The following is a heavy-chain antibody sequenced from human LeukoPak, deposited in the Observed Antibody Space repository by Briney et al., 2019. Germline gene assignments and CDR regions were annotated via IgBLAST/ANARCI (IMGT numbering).Heavy chain of an antibody. CDR2: IHPNSGGT. CDR3: ARDPPPNRFGEEQDDY. Sequence: ASVKVSCKASGYTFTGYYMHWVRQAPGQGLEWMGWIHPNSGGTNYAQKFQGRVTMTRDTSISTAYMELSRLRSDDTAVYYCARDPPPNRFGEEQDDYWGQGTLVTVSS. J-gene: IGHJ4*02. CDR1: GYTFTGYY. V-gene: IGHV1-2*02. D-gene: IGHD3-10*01.